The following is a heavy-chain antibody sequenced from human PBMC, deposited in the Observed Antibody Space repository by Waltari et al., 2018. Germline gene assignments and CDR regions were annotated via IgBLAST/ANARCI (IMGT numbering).Heavy chain of an antibody. V-gene: IGHV4-39*01. D-gene: IGHD5-12*01. CDR1: GGSITSNNHY. CDR3: ASKRGYSGYASFISDY. CDR2: IDYRGRP. J-gene: IGHJ4*02. Sequence: QLQLQESGPGLVKPSETLSLTCTVSGGSITSNNHYWGWPRQPPGKGPAWMGSIDYRGRPYYNPSHQSRVTISIDTSKNQFSLKLTSVTAADTAVYFCASKRGYSGYASFISDYWGQGTLVTVSS.